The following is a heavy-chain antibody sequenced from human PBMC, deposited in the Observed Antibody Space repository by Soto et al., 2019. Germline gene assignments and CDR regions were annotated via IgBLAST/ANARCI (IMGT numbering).Heavy chain of an antibody. CDR3: ARMYSSGSGWFHP. Sequence: LQESGPGLVKPSQTLSLTCFVSGYSITAGGYYWSGIRHLPGKGLEWIGSFYSSGNIIYNPSLRSRVSISGDTSSNHFSMSLTSVTGADTGRYYCARMYSSGSGWFHPWGQGTLVTVSS. CDR1: GYSITAGGYY. CDR2: FYSSGNI. J-gene: IGHJ5*02. V-gene: IGHV4-31*03. D-gene: IGHD6-19*01.